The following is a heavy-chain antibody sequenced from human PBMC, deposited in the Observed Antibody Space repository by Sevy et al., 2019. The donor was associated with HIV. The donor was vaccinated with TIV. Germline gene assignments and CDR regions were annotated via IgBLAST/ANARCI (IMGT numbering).Heavy chain of an antibody. CDR2: ISAYNGHT. CDR3: ARLEASGSGWYGNGMDV. V-gene: IGHV1-18*01. CDR1: GYPFSTYA. Sequence: ATVKVSCKASGYPFSTYAISWVRQAPRQGLECMGWISAYNGHTNYAQSLQDRVTMTTDTSTSTAYMELRSLRSDDTAVYYCARLEASGSGWYGNGMDVWGQGTTVTVSS. D-gene: IGHD6-19*01. J-gene: IGHJ6*02.